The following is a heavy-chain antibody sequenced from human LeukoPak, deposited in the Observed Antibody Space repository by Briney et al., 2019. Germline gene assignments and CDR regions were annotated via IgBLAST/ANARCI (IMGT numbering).Heavy chain of an antibody. J-gene: IGHJ4*02. V-gene: IGHV3-30*02. CDR3: ARSGLSRFDY. D-gene: IGHD4/OR15-4a*01. Sequence: GGSLRLSCAASGFSFNSYGLHWVRQAPGKRLEWVAFIRYNGNDNYYTDSVKGRFTISRDNAKNSLYLQMNSLRAEDTAVYYCARSGLSRFDYWGQGTLVTVSS. CDR2: IRYNGNDN. CDR1: GFSFNSYG.